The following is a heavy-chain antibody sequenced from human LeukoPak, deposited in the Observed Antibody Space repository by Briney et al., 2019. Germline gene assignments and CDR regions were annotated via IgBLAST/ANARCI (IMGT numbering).Heavy chain of an antibody. CDR1: GFTFSSYA. CDR3: ARDVGRTVFGGNSYFDY. Sequence: GGSLRLSCAASGFTFSSYAMHWVRQAPGKGLEWVAVISYDGSNKYYADSVKGRFTISRDNSKNTLYLQMNNLRAEDTAVYYCARDVGRTVFGGNSYFDYWGQGTPVTVSS. D-gene: IGHD2-21*01. J-gene: IGHJ4*02. V-gene: IGHV3-30*14. CDR2: ISYDGSNK.